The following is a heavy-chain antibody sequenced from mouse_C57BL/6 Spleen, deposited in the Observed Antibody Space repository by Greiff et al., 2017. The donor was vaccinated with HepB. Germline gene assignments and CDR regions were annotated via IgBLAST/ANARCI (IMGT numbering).Heavy chain of an antibody. J-gene: IGHJ4*01. V-gene: IGHV1-15*01. D-gene: IGHD2-1*01. CDR2: IDPETGGA. Sequence: VQLQQSGAELVRPGASVTLSCKASGYTFTDYEMHWVKQTPVHGLEWIGAIDPETGGAAYNQKFKGKAILTADKSSSTAYMELRSLTSEDSAVYYCTRGHLLLDYWGQGTSVTVSS. CDR3: TRGHLLLDY. CDR1: GYTFTDYE.